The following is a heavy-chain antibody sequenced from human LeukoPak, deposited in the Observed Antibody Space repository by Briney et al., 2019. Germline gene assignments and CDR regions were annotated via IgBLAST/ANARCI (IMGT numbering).Heavy chain of an antibody. CDR2: VSGDGGRT. CDR3: ARDRMSRAPTYFHH. D-gene: IGHD2-2*01. V-gene: IGHV3-43*02. J-gene: IGHJ1*01. CDR1: GFTFDEFA. Sequence: GGSLRLSCAASGFTFDEFAMHWVRQAPGKGLEWVSLVSGDGGRTDYADSVKGRFTISRDNSKNSLYLQMNSLTAEDTAFYFCARDRMSRAPTYFHHWGQGTLVTVSA.